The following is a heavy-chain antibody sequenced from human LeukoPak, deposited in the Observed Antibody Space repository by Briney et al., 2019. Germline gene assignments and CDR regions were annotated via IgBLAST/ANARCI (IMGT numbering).Heavy chain of an antibody. J-gene: IGHJ4*02. V-gene: IGHV3-30*18. CDR1: GFTFSSYG. CDR3: AKEYSSGCYFDY. Sequence: GRSLRLSCAASGFTFSSYGMHWVRQAPGKGLEWVAVISYDGSNKYYADSVKGRFTISRDNSKNTLYLQMNSLRAEDTAVYYCAKEYSSGCYFDYWGQGTLVTVSS. D-gene: IGHD1-26*01. CDR2: ISYDGSNK.